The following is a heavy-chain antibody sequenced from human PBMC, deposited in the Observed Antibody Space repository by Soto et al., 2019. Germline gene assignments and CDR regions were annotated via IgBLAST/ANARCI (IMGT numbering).Heavy chain of an antibody. Sequence: GGSLRLSCSASGFTFSSYAMHWVRQAPGKGLEYVSAISSNGGSTYYADSVKGRFTISRDNSKNTLYLQMSSLRAEDTAVYYCVKVLGSDTGYSSGWYPFDYWGQGTLVTVS. CDR3: VKVLGSDTGYSSGWYPFDY. CDR1: GFTFSSYA. J-gene: IGHJ4*02. V-gene: IGHV3-64D*06. D-gene: IGHD6-19*01. CDR2: ISSNGGST.